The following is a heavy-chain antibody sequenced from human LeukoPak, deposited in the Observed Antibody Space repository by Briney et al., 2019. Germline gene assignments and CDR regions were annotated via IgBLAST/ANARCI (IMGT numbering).Heavy chain of an antibody. CDR1: GFTFSSYA. CDR2: ISYDGSNK. V-gene: IGHV3-30-3*01. CDR3: ARGHEDYYFDY. Sequence: PGGSLRLSCAASGFTFSSYAMHWVRQAPGKGLEWVAVISYDGSNKYYADSVKGRFTISRDNSKNTLYLQMNSLRAEDTAVYYCARGHEDYYFDYWGQGTLVTVSS. J-gene: IGHJ4*02.